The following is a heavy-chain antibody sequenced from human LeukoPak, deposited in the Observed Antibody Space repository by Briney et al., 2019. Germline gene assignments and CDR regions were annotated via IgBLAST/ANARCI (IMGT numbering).Heavy chain of an antibody. CDR3: ARENNEIYGDDGNYMEL. CDR2: ICITGIT. V-gene: IGHV4-4*07. Sequence: SETLSLTCTVFGGSISSYYWNWIRQPAGKGLEWIGRICITGITSYNPSLKSRLIMSVDTSKNQFSLKLNSVTAADTAVYYCARENNEIYGDDGNYMELWRKGPTVTVSS. D-gene: IGHD4-17*01. CDR1: GGSISSYY. J-gene: IGHJ6*03.